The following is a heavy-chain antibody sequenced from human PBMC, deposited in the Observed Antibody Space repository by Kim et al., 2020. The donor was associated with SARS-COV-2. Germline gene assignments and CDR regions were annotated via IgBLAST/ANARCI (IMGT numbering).Heavy chain of an antibody. J-gene: IGHJ1*01. CDR1: GFTFSDYY. Sequence: GGSLRLSCAASGFTFSDYYMSWIRQAPGKGLEWVSYISSSSSYTNYADSVKGRFTISRDNAKNSLYLQMNSLRAEDTAVYYCARGGNVLRFLEWSNFQHWGQGTLVTVSS. CDR3: ARGGNVLRFLEWSNFQH. CDR2: ISSSSSYT. V-gene: IGHV3-11*05. D-gene: IGHD3-3*01.